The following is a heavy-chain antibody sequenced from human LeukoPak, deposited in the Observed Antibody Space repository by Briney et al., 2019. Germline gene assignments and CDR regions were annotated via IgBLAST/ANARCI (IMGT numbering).Heavy chain of an antibody. CDR2: ISGDGGST. J-gene: IGHJ4*02. D-gene: IGHD2-2*01. CDR3: ASEQPAGSTDY. V-gene: IGHV3-64*01. Sequence: PGGSLRLSCAASGFVFNTYSMRWVRQAPGKGLECVSAISGDGGSTYYANSVKGRFTISRDNSKNTLYLQMGSLRPDDTALYYCASEQPAGSTDYWGQGTLVTVSS. CDR1: GFVFNTYS.